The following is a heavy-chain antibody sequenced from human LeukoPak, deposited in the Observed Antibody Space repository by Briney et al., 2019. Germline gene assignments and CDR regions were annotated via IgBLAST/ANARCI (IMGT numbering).Heavy chain of an antibody. CDR3: VRYSGTYKGVFDH. Sequence: GGSLRLSCVASGFTFKNYEMIWVRQAPGKGLQWVSYISSSATTIDYADSVKGRFTISRDNAKNSLYLQMNSLRAEDTAIYYCVRYSGTYKGVFDHWGQGTLVTVSS. D-gene: IGHD1-26*01. V-gene: IGHV3-48*03. J-gene: IGHJ4*02. CDR2: ISSSATTI. CDR1: GFTFKNYE.